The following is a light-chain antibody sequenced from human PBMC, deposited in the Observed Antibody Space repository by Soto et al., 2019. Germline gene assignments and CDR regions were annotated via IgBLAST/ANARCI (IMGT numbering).Light chain of an antibody. CDR2: GAS. V-gene: IGKV3-20*01. Sequence: IVLTQSPGNLSLSPGERTTLSCRARQSVSSSYLAWYQQKPGQAPRLLIYGASSRATGIPDRFSGSGSGTDFTLTISRLEPEDFAVYYCQQYGSSRWTFGQGTKVEIK. J-gene: IGKJ1*01. CDR1: QSVSSSY. CDR3: QQYGSSRWT.